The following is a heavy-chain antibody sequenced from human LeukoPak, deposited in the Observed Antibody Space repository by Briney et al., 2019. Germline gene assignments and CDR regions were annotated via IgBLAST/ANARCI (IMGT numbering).Heavy chain of an antibody. V-gene: IGHV1-3*01. CDR3: ARTYYYGSGTTSPDADY. Sequence: ASVKVSCKASGYTFTSYAMHWVRQAPGQRLEWMGWINAGNGNTKYSQKFQDRVTITRDTSASTAYMELSSLRSEDTAVYYCARTYYYGSGTTSPDADYWGQGTLVTVSS. CDR1: GYTFTSYA. J-gene: IGHJ4*02. D-gene: IGHD3-10*01. CDR2: INAGNGNT.